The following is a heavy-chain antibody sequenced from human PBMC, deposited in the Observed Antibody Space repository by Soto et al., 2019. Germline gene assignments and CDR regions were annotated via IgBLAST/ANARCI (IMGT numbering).Heavy chain of an antibody. J-gene: IGHJ4*02. CDR1: GLTFSNYA. Sequence: GGSVRLSCATSGLTFSNYAMSWVREAPGGGLEWVSSVSGSSSTTYYADSVRGRLTISRDRSKNTLYLQMSSLRAEDTALYYCAKNQERELPRVIDFWGQGTLVTVSS. V-gene: IGHV3-23*01. CDR3: AKNQERELPRVIDF. D-gene: IGHD1-7*01. CDR2: VSGSSSTT.